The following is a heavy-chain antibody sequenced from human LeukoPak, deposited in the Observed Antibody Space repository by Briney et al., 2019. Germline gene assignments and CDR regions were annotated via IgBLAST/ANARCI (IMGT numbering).Heavy chain of an antibody. D-gene: IGHD6-13*01. CDR2: ISSISSII. CDR1: GFPFSTYS. J-gene: IGHJ4*02. CDR3: ARSRPGTEAGQPNFDY. V-gene: IGHV3-48*01. Sequence: GGSLRLFCAASGFPFSTYSMSWVRQAPGKGLEWISYISSISSIIYYADSVKGRFTISRYNARSSLYLQMNSLRAEDTAVYHCARSRPGTEAGQPNFDYWGQGTLVTVSS.